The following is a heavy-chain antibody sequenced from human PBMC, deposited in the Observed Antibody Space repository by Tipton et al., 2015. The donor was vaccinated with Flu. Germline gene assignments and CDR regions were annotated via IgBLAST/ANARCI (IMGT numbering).Heavy chain of an antibody. CDR1: GDSIINSAYY. CDR2: IFRSGST. Sequence: TLSLTCDVSGDSIINSAYYWGWIRQPPGKGLEWIGNIFRSGSTYYSPSLRSRLSISVDRSKNLFSLNLRSVTAADTAVYYCARRDFSNYVSDPKNWFDPWGQGTLVTVSS. J-gene: IGHJ5*02. D-gene: IGHD4-11*01. CDR3: ARRDFSNYVSDPKNWFDP. V-gene: IGHV4-38-2*01.